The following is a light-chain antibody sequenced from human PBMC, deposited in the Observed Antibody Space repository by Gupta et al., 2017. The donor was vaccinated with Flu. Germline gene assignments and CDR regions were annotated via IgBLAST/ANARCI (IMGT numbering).Light chain of an antibody. Sequence: SLSASVGERVTITCQASRDIVKYLDWYQQKPGEAPKLLIKEASHVQVGVPSRFSGSGSGTDFTFIISSLQPEDFATYYCLQYDTRPPYTFGQGTK. CDR3: LQYDTRPPYT. V-gene: IGKV1-33*01. J-gene: IGKJ2*01. CDR1: RDIVKY. CDR2: EAS.